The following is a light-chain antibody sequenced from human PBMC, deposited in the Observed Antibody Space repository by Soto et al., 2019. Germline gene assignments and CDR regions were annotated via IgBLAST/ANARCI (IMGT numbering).Light chain of an antibody. V-gene: IGKV1-27*01. CDR2: AAS. Sequence: DIQMTQTPSSLSASVGDRVTISCRASQGISNYLAWYQQKPGTVPKLLIYAASTLQSGVPSRFSGSGSGTDFTLTISSLQPEDVATYSCQKYNSAPWTFGQGTKVEIK. CDR1: QGISNY. J-gene: IGKJ1*01. CDR3: QKYNSAPWT.